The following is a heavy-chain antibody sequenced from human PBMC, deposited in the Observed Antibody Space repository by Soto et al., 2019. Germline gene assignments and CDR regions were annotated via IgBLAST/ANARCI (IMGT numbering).Heavy chain of an antibody. J-gene: IGHJ3*02. CDR2: ISYDGSNK. Sequence: QVQLVESGGGVVQPGRSLRLSCAASGFTFSSYGMHWVRQAPGKGLEWVAVISYDGSNKYYADSVKGRFTISRDNSKNTMYLQMNSLRAEDTAVYYCARDSTIFGVGGHAFDIWGQGTMVTVSS. D-gene: IGHD3-3*01. CDR1: GFTFSSYG. V-gene: IGHV3-30*03. CDR3: ARDSTIFGVGGHAFDI.